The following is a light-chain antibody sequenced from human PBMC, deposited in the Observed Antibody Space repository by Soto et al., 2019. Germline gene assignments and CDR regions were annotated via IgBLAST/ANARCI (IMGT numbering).Light chain of an antibody. CDR2: QDS. Sequence: SYELTQPPSVYVSPGQTASITCSGDKLGDKYACWYQQKPGQSPVLVIYQDSKRPSGIPERFSGSNSGNTATLTISGTQAMDEADYYCQAWVSSTGGVFGGGTQLTVL. V-gene: IGLV3-1*01. CDR1: KLGDKY. J-gene: IGLJ2*01. CDR3: QAWVSSTGGV.